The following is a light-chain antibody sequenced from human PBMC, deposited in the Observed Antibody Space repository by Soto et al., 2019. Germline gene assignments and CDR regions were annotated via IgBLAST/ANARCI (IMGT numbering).Light chain of an antibody. Sequence: DIQMTQSPSTLSASVGDRVTITCRASQSISNWLALYQQKPGKAPKILIYKASSLESGVPSRFRGSGSGTEFTLTISSLQPDDFATYYCQQYNGYRWTFGQGTKVDIK. V-gene: IGKV1-5*03. CDR3: QQYNGYRWT. J-gene: IGKJ1*01. CDR1: QSISNW. CDR2: KAS.